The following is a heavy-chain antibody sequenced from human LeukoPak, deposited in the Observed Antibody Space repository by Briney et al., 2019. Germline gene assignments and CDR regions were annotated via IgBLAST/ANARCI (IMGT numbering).Heavy chain of an antibody. CDR3: ARGADSSELDY. V-gene: IGHV3-21*01. CDR1: GFTFSSYS. D-gene: IGHD3-10*01. Sequence: GGSLRLSCAASGFTFSSYSMNWVRQAPGKGLEWVSSISSSSSYIYYADSLKGRFTISRDNAKKSLYLQMNSLRAEDTAVYYCARGADSSELDYWGQGTLVSVSS. J-gene: IGHJ4*02. CDR2: ISSSSSYI.